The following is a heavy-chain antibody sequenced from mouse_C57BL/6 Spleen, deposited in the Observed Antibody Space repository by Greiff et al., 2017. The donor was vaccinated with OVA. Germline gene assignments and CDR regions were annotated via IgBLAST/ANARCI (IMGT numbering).Heavy chain of an antibody. J-gene: IGHJ2*01. V-gene: IGHV1-69*01. CDR2: IDPSDSYT. Sequence: QVQLQQPGAELVMPGASVKLSCKASGYTFTSYWMHWVKQRPGQGLEWIGEIDPSDSYTNYNQKFKGKATLTVDTSSSTAYMQLSSLTSEDSAVYYCARVGTAYFDYWGQGTTLTVSS. D-gene: IGHD4-1*01. CDR1: GYTFTSYW. CDR3: ARVGTAYFDY.